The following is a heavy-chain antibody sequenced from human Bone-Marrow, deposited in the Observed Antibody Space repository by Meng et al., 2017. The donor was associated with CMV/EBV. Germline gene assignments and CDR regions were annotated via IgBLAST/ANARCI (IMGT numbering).Heavy chain of an antibody. J-gene: IGHJ6*02. CDR3: ASGRVVPAADVGYYYYGMDV. Sequence: SETLSLTCADYGGSFSGYYWSWIRQPPGKGLEWIGEINHSGSTNYNPSLKSRVTISVDTSKNQFSLKLSSVTAADTAVYYCASGRVVPAADVGYYYYGMDVWGQGTTVTVSS. D-gene: IGHD2-2*01. CDR2: INHSGST. V-gene: IGHV4-34*01. CDR1: GGSFSGYY.